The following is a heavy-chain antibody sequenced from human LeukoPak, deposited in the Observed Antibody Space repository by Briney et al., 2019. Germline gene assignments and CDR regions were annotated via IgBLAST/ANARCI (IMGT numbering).Heavy chain of an antibody. CDR1: GFTFNNYA. J-gene: IGHJ4*02. CDR3: AREENVAVDY. CDR2: ISYDGSNN. D-gene: IGHD3-10*02. V-gene: IGHV3-30*04. Sequence: PGGSLRLSCAASGFTFNNYAMHWVRQAPGKGLEWVAVISYDGSNNFYADSVKGRFTVSRDNSKNTLYLQMSSLRPEDTALYYCAREENVAVDYWGQGTPVIVSS.